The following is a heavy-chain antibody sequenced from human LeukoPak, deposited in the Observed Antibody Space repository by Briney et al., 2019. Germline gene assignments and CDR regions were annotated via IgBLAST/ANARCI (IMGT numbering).Heavy chain of an antibody. Sequence: PSETLSLTCTVSGGSISSGSYYWSWIRQPAGKGLEWIGRIYTSGSTNYNPSLKSRVTISVDTSKNQFSLKLSSVTAADTAVYYCARVLGWQQLANGWFDPWGQGTLVTVSS. D-gene: IGHD6-13*01. J-gene: IGHJ5*02. V-gene: IGHV4-61*02. CDR2: IYTSGST. CDR3: ARVLGWQQLANGWFDP. CDR1: GGSISSGSYY.